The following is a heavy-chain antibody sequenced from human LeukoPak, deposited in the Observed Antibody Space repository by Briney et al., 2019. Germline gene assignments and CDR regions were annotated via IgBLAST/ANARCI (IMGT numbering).Heavy chain of an antibody. Sequence: ASVKVSCKASGYTFTTYNINWVRQAPGQGLEWMGWISAYNGNTNYAQKLQGRVTMTTDTSTSTAYMELRSLRSDDTAVYYCARDRVTTGYYFDYWGQGTLVTVSS. CDR1: GYTFTTYN. CDR2: ISAYNGNT. D-gene: IGHD4-17*01. CDR3: ARDRVTTGYYFDY. J-gene: IGHJ4*02. V-gene: IGHV1-18*01.